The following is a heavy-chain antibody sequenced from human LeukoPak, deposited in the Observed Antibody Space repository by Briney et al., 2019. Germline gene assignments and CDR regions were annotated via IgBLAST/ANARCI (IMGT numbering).Heavy chain of an antibody. CDR2: ITASGGST. J-gene: IGHJ6*02. Sequence: GGSLRLSCAGSGFTFSSYALSWVRQAPGKGLEWVSGITASGGSTYYTDSVKGRFTISRDNSKNTLYLQMNSLRVEDTALYFCAKVPSYTVFSYYGMDVWGQGTTVTVSS. CDR1: GFTFSSYA. CDR3: AKVPSYTVFSYYGMDV. V-gene: IGHV3-23*01. D-gene: IGHD3-16*02.